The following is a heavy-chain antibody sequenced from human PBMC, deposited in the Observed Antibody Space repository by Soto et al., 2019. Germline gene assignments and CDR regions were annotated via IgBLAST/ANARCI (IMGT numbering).Heavy chain of an antibody. CDR1: GCSFTTFA. Sequence: QVQLVQSGAAVRKPRASVKVSCKASGCSFTTFAMHWVRQAPGQRLEWMGWINGGNGDTRYSQRSQGRVSITRDTAASTGNLQLRSLGSEDTAVYYCARGAEIVRGSDHFFYGMDVWGPGTTVIVSS. V-gene: IGHV1-3*01. CDR3: ARGAEIVRGSDHFFYGMDV. CDR2: INGGNGDT. D-gene: IGHD3-10*01. J-gene: IGHJ6*02.